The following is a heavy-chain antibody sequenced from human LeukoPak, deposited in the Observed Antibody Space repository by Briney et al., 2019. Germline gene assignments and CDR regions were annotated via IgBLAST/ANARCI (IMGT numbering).Heavy chain of an antibody. J-gene: IGHJ5*02. V-gene: IGHV4-38-2*01. CDR3: ARLKWGDWFDP. CDR2: MYHTGTT. D-gene: IGHD1-26*01. Sequence: PSETLSLTCAVSGYLISSGYYWVWIRQPPGKGLEWIGSMYHTGTTYYNPSLKSRVTISVDTSKNHFSLELSSVTAADTAVYYCARLKWGDWFDPWGQGTLVTVSS. CDR1: GYLISSGYY.